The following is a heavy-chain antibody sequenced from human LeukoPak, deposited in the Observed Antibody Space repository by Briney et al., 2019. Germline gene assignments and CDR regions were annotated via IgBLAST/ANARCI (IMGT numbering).Heavy chain of an antibody. Sequence: ASVKVSCKASGYTFTSYGISRVRQAPGQGLEWMGWISAYNGNTNYAQKLQGRVTMTTDTSTSTAYMELRSLRSDDTAVYYCARTDMLYSSGWFDYWGQGTLVTVSS. CDR3: ARTDMLYSSGWFDY. J-gene: IGHJ4*02. CDR1: GYTFTSYG. D-gene: IGHD6-19*01. V-gene: IGHV1-18*01. CDR2: ISAYNGNT.